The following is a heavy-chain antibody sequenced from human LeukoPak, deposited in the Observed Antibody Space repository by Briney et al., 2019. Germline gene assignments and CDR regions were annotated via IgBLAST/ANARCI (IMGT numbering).Heavy chain of an antibody. V-gene: IGHV1-2*02. D-gene: IGHD3-22*01. CDR2: INPNSGGT. Sequence: ASVKVSCKASGYTFTSYDINWVRQATGQGLEWMGWINPNSGGTNYAQKFQGRVTMTRDTSISAAYMELSRLRSDDTAVYYCARMSQYDSSGYYYLTHFDYWGQGTLVTVSS. CDR3: ARMSQYDSSGYYYLTHFDY. CDR1: GYTFTSYD. J-gene: IGHJ4*02.